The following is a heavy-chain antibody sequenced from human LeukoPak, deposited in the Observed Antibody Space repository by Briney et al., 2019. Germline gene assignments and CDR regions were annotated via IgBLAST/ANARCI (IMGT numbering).Heavy chain of an antibody. D-gene: IGHD2-2*01. CDR3: ARSAGYCSSTSCPYYFDY. CDR2: INHSGST. CDR1: GGSISSYY. Sequence: PSETLSLTCTVSGGSISSYYWSWIRQPPGKGLEWIGEINHSGSTNYNPSLKSRVTISVDTSKNQFSLKLSSVTAADTAVYYCARSAGYCSSTSCPYYFDYWGQGTLVTVSS. V-gene: IGHV4-34*01. J-gene: IGHJ4*02.